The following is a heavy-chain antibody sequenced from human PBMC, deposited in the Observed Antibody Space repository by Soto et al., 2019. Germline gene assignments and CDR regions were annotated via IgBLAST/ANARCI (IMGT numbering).Heavy chain of an antibody. J-gene: IGHJ6*02. CDR1: GGSFSGYY. V-gene: IGHV4-34*01. CDR3: ARGDNFWSGYYLTRYYYYGMDV. Sequence: PSETLSLTCAVYGGSFSGYYWSWIRQPPGKGLEWIGEINHSGSTNYNPSLKSRVTISVDTSKNQFSLKLSSVTAADTAVYYCARGDNFWSGYYLTRYYYYGMDVWGQGTTVTDSS. D-gene: IGHD3-3*01. CDR2: INHSGST.